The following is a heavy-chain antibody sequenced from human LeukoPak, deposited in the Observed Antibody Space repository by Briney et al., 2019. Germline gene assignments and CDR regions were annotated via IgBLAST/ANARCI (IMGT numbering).Heavy chain of an antibody. J-gene: IGHJ5*02. V-gene: IGHV4-61*01. D-gene: IGHD1-26*01. CDR1: GGSVSSGSYY. CDR2: IYYSGST. Sequence: PSETLSLTCTVSGGSVSSGSYYWSWIRQPPGKGLEWIGYIYYSGSTNYNPSVKSRVTISVDTSKNQFSLKLSSVTAADTAVYYCASNLSGSYYNWFDPWGQGTLVTVSS. CDR3: ASNLSGSYYNWFDP.